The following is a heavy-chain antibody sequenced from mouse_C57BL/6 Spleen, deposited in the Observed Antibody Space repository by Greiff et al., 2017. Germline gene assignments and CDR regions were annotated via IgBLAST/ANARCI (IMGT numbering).Heavy chain of an antibody. V-gene: IGHV7-3*01. J-gene: IGHJ3*01. CDR1: GFTFTDYY. CDR2: IRNKANGYTT. CDR3: ARYDYGSVAGAY. D-gene: IGHD1-1*01. Sequence: DVKLVESGGGLVQPGGSLSLSCAASGFTFTDYYMSWVRQPPGKALEWLGFIRNKANGYTTEYSASVKGRFTISRDNSQSILYLQMNALRAEDSATYYCARYDYGSVAGAYWGQGTLVTVSA.